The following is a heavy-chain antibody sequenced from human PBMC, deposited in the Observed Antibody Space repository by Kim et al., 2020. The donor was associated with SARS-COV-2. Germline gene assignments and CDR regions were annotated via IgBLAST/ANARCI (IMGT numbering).Heavy chain of an antibody. Sequence: ASVKVSCKASGYTFTSYAMNWVRQAPGQGLEWMGWINTNTGNPTYAQGFTGRFVFSLDTSVSTAYLQISSLKAEDTAVYYCAREGYCSGGSCLEYYYYYYYMVVWGKGTTVTRSS. D-gene: IGHD2-15*01. CDR2: INTNTGNP. J-gene: IGHJ6*03. CDR1: GYTFTSYA. CDR3: AREGYCSGGSCLEYYYYYYYMVV. V-gene: IGHV7-4-1*02.